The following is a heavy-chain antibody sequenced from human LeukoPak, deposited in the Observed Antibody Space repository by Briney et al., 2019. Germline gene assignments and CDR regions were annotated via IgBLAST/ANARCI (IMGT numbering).Heavy chain of an antibody. CDR1: GYTFTGYY. D-gene: IGHD2-2*01. Sequence: GASVKVSCKASGYTFTGYYIHWVRQAPGQGLEWMGWINPSSGGTNYAQKFQGRVTMTRDTSITTAYMELSRLRSDDTALYYCARDVGEYCSSTACYASHHWGQGTLVTVSS. CDR3: ARDVGEYCSSTACYASHH. V-gene: IGHV1-2*02. J-gene: IGHJ5*02. CDR2: INPSSGGT.